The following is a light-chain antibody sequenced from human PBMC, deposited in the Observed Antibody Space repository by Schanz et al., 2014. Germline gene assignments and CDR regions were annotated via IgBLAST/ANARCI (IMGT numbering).Light chain of an antibody. CDR2: DAS. V-gene: IGKV3-11*01. CDR3: QQYGSSPRSLT. CDR1: QSVSSY. J-gene: IGKJ4*01. Sequence: EIVLTQSPATLSLSPGERATLSCRASQSVSSYLAWYQQKPGQAPRLLIYDASNRATGIPARFSGSGSGTDFTLTISSLEPEDFAVYYWQQYGSSPRSLTFGGGTKVEIK.